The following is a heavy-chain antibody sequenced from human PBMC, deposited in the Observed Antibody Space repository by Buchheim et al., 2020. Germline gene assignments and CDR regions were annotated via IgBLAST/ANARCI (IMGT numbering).Heavy chain of an antibody. J-gene: IGHJ5*02. CDR1: GGALSGYG. CDR3: ARGTREQQLVRDQSERWFDP. D-gene: IGHD6-13*01. V-gene: IGHV1-69*06. CDR2: IIPMSGTS. Sequence: QVHLVQSGPEVKKSGSSVKVSCKASGGALSGYGFSWVRQAPGQGLEWMGGIIPMSGTSTYAERFQGRVTIIADKSTNTVYMELGSLRSEDTAVYFCARGTREQQLVRDQSERWFDPWGQGTL.